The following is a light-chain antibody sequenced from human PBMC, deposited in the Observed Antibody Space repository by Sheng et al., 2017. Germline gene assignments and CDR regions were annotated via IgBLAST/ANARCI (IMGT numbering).Light chain of an antibody. J-gene: IGKJ4*01. V-gene: IGKV3-20*01. CDR2: AAS. CDR1: QTVARNF. Sequence: EIVLTQSPGTLPLSPGERATLSCRASQTVARNFLAWYQQRPGQSPRLVIYAASNRATGIPDRFGGSGSGRDFTLTINRLEPEDFAVYYCQQYGSSPLTFGGGTKVEIK. CDR3: QQYGSSPLT.